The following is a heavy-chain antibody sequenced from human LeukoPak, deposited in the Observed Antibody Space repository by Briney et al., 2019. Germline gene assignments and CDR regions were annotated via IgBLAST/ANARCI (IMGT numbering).Heavy chain of an antibody. V-gene: IGHV3-30*02. CDR1: GFTFSSYG. CDR3: AKDRYGSGNDHFDY. CDR2: IRYDGSNK. D-gene: IGHD3-10*01. Sequence: GGSLRLSCAASGFTFSSYGMHWVCQAPGKGLEWVAFIRYDGSNKYYTDSVKGRFTISRDNSKNTLYLQMNSLRAEDTAVYYCAKDRYGSGNDHFDYWGQGTLVTVSS. J-gene: IGHJ4*02.